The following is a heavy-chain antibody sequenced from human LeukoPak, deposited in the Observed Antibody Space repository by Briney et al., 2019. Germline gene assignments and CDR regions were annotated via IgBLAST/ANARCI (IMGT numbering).Heavy chain of an antibody. CDR2: IYYSGHT. J-gene: IGHJ4*02. CDR1: GGSISGYY. Sequence: SETPSLTCTVSGGSISGYYWSWIRQPPGKGLEWVGYIYYSGHTNYNPSLKSRVTISVDTSKNQFSLRLISVTAADTAVYYCARGERPGLDYWGQGTLVAVSS. D-gene: IGHD1-14*01. CDR3: ARGERPGLDY. V-gene: IGHV4-59*01.